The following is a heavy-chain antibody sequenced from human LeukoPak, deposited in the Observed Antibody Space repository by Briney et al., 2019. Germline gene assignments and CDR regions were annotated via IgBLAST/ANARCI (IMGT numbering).Heavy chain of an antibody. J-gene: IGHJ4*02. CDR1: GYSFTNYG. D-gene: IGHD3-16*01. CDR2: ISAHNGNT. CDR3: ARDHSYASRGGSFDY. Sequence: ASVKVSFKASGYSFTNYGISWVRQASGQGLEWMGWISAHNGNTNYAQKLQGRVTMTTDTSTSTAYMELRTLRSDDTAVYYCARDHSYASRGGSFDYWGQGTLVTVSS. V-gene: IGHV1-18*01.